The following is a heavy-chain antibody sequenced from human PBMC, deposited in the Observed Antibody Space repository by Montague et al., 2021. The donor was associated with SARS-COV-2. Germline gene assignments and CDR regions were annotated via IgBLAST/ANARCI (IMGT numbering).Heavy chain of an antibody. V-gene: IGHV3-30*04. J-gene: IGHJ4*02. Sequence: SLRLSCAASGFTFSSYAMHWVRQAPGKGLEWVAVISYDGSNKYYADSVKGRFTISRDNSKNTLYLQMNSLRAEDTAVYYCARGYSGSYYSDFDYWGQGTLVTVSS. CDR3: ARGYSGSYYSDFDY. D-gene: IGHD1-26*01. CDR2: ISYDGSNK. CDR1: GFTFSSYA.